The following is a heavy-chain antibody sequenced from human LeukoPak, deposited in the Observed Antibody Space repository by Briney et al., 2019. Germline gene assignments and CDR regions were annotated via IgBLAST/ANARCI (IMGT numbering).Heavy chain of an antibody. CDR1: GFTFSSYA. D-gene: IGHD3-10*01. V-gene: IGHV3-30-3*01. CDR2: ISYDGSNK. CDR3: ARDRERITMVRGARNYYYGMDV. J-gene: IGHJ6*02. Sequence: GGSLRLSCAASGFTFSSYAMHWVRQAPGKGLEWVAVISYDGSNKYYAGSVKGRFTISRDNSKNTLYLQMNSLRAEDTAVYYCARDRERITMVRGARNYYYGMDVWGQGTTVTVPS.